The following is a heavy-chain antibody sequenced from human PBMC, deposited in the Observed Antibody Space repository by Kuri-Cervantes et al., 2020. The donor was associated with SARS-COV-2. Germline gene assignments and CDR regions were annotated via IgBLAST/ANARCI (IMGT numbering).Heavy chain of an antibody. CDR1: GYIFNSFG. D-gene: IGHD3-16*01. V-gene: IGHV1-18*04. CDR3: ASLGDAGDLSPPFDY. Sequence: ASVKVSCKASGYIFNSFGITWVRQAPGQGLEWMGWISTYNGDTEYAQKFQGRVTMTTDTSTSTAYMELSSLRSEDTAVYYCASLGDAGDLSPPFDYWGQGTLVTVSS. J-gene: IGHJ4*02. CDR2: ISTYNGDT.